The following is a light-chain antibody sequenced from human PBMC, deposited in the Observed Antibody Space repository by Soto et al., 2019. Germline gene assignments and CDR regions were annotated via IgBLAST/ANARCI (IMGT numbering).Light chain of an antibody. Sequence: NFMLTQPHSVSESPGKTVTISCTRSSGSIASNYVQWYQQRPGSAPTTVIHEDNQRPSGVPDRFSGSIDSSSNSASLTISGLKPEDEADYYCQSYDSSNRVFGGGTQLTVL. V-gene: IGLV6-57*04. J-gene: IGLJ3*02. CDR1: SGSIASNY. CDR2: EDN. CDR3: QSYDSSNRV.